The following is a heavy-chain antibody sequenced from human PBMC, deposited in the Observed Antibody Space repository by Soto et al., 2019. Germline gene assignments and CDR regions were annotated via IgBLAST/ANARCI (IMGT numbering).Heavy chain of an antibody. Sequence: QITLKESGPTLVKPTQTLTLTCTFSGFSLSTAGVGVGWVRQPPGKALEWLALIYWDDDKRYSPSLKSRLTITKHTSRNQVVLTMTTMDPVDTATYYCAHSPADCIDGICYNTVLHFDYWGQGTLVTVSS. V-gene: IGHV2-5*02. D-gene: IGHD2-8*01. CDR1: GFSLSTAGVG. CDR3: AHSPADCIDGICYNTVLHFDY. CDR2: IYWDDDK. J-gene: IGHJ4*02.